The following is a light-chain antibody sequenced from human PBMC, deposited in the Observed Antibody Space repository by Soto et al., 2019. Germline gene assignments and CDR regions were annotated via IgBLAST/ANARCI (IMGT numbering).Light chain of an antibody. CDR3: QQYNNWPSIT. CDR2: GAS. V-gene: IGKV3-20*01. Sequence: EIVLTQSPCTLSLSPGERATLSCRASQSVSSSYLAWYQQKPGQAPRLLIYGASSRATGIPDRFSGSGSGTEFILTINSLQSEDFAVYYCQQYNNWPSITFGQGTRLEIK. J-gene: IGKJ5*01. CDR1: QSVSSSY.